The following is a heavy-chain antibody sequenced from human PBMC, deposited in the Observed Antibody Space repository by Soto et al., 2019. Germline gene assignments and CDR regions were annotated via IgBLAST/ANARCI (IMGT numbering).Heavy chain of an antibody. J-gene: IGHJ6*02. Sequence: GESLKISCNGSGYNFDTYWFNWVRQMPEKGLEWMGRIDPGDSKTKYSPSFEGHITISVDTSINTTYLQWSSLKASDTALYYCSRRIAAAGGYYYYALEVWGQGTGVTVS. D-gene: IGHD6-13*01. CDR1: GYNFDTYW. V-gene: IGHV5-10-1*01. CDR2: IDPGDSKT. CDR3: SRRIAAAGGYYYYALEV.